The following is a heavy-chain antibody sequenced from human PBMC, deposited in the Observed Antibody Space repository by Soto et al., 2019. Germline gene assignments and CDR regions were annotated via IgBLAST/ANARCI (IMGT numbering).Heavy chain of an antibody. J-gene: IGHJ6*02. CDR2: IYYSGST. D-gene: IGHD6-13*01. V-gene: IGHV4-31*03. CDR1: GGSISSGGYY. CDR3: ARDWEAAAGKDYYYYGMDV. Sequence: QVQLQESGPGLVKPSQTLSLTCTVSGGSISSGGYYWSWIRQHPGKGLEWIGYIYYSGSTYYNPYLKSRVTISVDTSKNQFSLKLSSVTAADTAVYYCARDWEAAAGKDYYYYGMDVWGQGTTVTVSS.